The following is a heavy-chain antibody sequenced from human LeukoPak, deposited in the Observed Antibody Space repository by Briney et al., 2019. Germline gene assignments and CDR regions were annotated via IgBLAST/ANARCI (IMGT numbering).Heavy chain of an antibody. CDR1: GGSFSGYY. Sequence: WQTLSLTCAVYGGSFSGYYWSWIRQPPGKGLEWVWEINHSGSTNYNPSLKSRVTISVDPSKNQFSLKLSSVAAADTAVYYCARGRSDSSSSHPYYYYCYDMDVWGKGTTVTVSS. V-gene: IGHV4-34*01. D-gene: IGHD6-6*01. CDR2: INHSGST. J-gene: IGHJ6*03. CDR3: ARGRSDSSSSHPYYYYCYDMDV.